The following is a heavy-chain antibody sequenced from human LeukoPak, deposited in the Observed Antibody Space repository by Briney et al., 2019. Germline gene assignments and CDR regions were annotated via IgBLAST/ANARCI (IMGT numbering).Heavy chain of an antibody. CDR1: GFAFNNYA. J-gene: IGHJ4*02. D-gene: IGHD3-9*01. Sequence: GASLRLSCAASGFAFNNYAMSWVRQAPGKGLEWVSAILGSGGSTYYADSVKGRFTVSRDNSKSTLYLQMNSLRAEDTALYYCAKWGGYDVLMAYYVPDYWGQGTLVTVSS. CDR3: AKWGGYDVLMAYYVPDY. V-gene: IGHV3-23*01. CDR2: ILGSGGST.